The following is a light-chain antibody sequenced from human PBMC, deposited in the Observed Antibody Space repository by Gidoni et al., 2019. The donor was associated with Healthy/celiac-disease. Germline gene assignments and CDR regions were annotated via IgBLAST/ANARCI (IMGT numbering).Light chain of an antibody. Sequence: SYELTQPPSVSVSPGQTARITCSADALPKQYAYWYQQKPGQAPVLVIYKDSERPSGIPERFQAEDEADYYCQSADSSGTYNVFGTGTKVTVL. CDR1: ALPKQY. CDR3: QSADSSGTYNV. CDR2: KDS. J-gene: IGLJ1*01. V-gene: IGLV3-25*03.